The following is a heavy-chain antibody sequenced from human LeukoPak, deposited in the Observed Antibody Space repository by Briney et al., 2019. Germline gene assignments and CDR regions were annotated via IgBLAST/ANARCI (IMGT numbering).Heavy chain of an antibody. Sequence: GGSLRLSCAASGFIVSSNYMSWVRQAPGKGLEWVSDLYSGGNTYYADSVKGRFTISRDNSKNTLYLQMNSLRAEDTAVYYCARGNGQLWLSYWGQGTLVTVSS. CDR3: ARGNGQLWLSY. CDR2: LYSGGNT. D-gene: IGHD5-18*01. J-gene: IGHJ4*02. V-gene: IGHV3-66*01. CDR1: GFIVSSNY.